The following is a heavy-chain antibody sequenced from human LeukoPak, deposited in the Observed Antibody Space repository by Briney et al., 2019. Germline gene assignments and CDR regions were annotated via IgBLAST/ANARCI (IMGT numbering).Heavy chain of an antibody. D-gene: IGHD1-1*01. Sequence: SETLSLTCTVSGGSISNNNYYWAWIRQPPGKGLECIGSIYYSGNPYYNPSLKSRVTISVDTSKNQFSLRLSSVTAADTAVYYCATWRTAKTGFDYWGQRTLVTVSS. CDR1: GGSISNNNYY. CDR3: ATWRTAKTGFDY. V-gene: IGHV4-39*01. CDR2: IYYSGNP. J-gene: IGHJ4*02.